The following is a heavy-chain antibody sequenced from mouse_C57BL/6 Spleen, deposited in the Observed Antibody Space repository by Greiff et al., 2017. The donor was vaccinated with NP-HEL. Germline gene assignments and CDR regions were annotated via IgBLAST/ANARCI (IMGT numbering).Heavy chain of an antibody. J-gene: IGHJ1*03. CDR2: IWRGGST. V-gene: IGHV2-5*01. D-gene: IGHD1-1*01. Sequence: LQESGPGLVQPSQSLSITCTVSGFSLTSYGVHWVRQSPGKGLEWLGVIWRGGSTDYNAAFMSRLSITKDNSKSQVFFKMNSLQADDTAIYYCAKRGDYGSSYEYFDVWGTGTTVTVSS. CDR1: GFSLTSYG. CDR3: AKRGDYGSSYEYFDV.